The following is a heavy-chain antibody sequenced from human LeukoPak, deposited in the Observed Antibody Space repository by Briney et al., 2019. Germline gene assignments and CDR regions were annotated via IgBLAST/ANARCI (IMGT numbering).Heavy chain of an antibody. Sequence: ASVKVSCKASGYTFTNYDINWVQQATGQGLEWLGWMSASSGNTGYAQKFQGRVSMTRATSISTAYLELSSLTFEDTAVYYCARTPPKGDIDYWGQGTLVTVSS. J-gene: IGHJ4*02. D-gene: IGHD2-21*02. CDR3: ARTPPKGDIDY. CDR2: MSASSGNT. CDR1: GYTFTNYD. V-gene: IGHV1-8*01.